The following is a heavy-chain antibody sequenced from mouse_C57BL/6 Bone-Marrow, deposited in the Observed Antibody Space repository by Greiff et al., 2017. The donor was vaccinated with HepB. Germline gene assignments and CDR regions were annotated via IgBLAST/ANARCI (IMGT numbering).Heavy chain of an antibody. V-gene: IGHV1-82*01. CDR2: IYPGDGDT. CDR3: ARSRYYYPFAY. J-gene: IGHJ3*01. Sequence: VQLQESGPELVKPGASVKLSCKASGYAFSSSWMNWVKQRPGKGLEWIGRIYPGDGDTNYNGKFKGKATLTADKSSSTAYMQLSSLTSEDSAVYFCARSRYYYPFAYWGQGTLVTVSA. CDR1: GYAFSSSW. D-gene: IGHD2-4*01.